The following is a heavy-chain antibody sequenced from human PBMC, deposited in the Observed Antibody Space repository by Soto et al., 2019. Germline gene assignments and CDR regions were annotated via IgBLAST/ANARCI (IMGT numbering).Heavy chain of an antibody. V-gene: IGHV3-30*18. D-gene: IGHD5-12*01. Sequence: SLRLSCAASGFTFSSYGMHWVRQAPGKGLEWVAVISYDGSNKYYADSVKGRFTISRDNSKNTLYLQMNSLRAEDTAVYYCAKSASGYDTPDAFDIWGQGTMVTVSS. CDR1: GFTFSSYG. J-gene: IGHJ3*02. CDR3: AKSASGYDTPDAFDI. CDR2: ISYDGSNK.